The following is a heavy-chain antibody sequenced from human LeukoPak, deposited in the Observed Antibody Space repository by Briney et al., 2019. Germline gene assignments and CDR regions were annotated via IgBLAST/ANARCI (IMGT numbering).Heavy chain of an antibody. V-gene: IGHV4-34*01. CDR1: GGSFSGYY. CDR3: AKDLAGYYYYGMDV. CDR2: INHSGST. J-gene: IGHJ6*04. Sequence: KTSETLSLTCAVYGGSFSGYYWSWIRQPPGKGLEWIGEINHSGSTNYNPSLKSRVTISVDTSKNQFSLKLSSVTAADTAVYYCAKDLAGYYYYGMDVWGKGTTVTVSS.